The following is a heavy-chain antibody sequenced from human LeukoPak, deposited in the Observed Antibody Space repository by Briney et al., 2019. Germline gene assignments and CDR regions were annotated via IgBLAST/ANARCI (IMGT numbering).Heavy chain of an antibody. V-gene: IGHV3-74*01. CDR2: IKSDGSTT. CDR3: TRRVSTTRWFDP. CDR1: GFTFSSYW. J-gene: IGHJ5*02. Sequence: GGSLSLSCAASGFTFSSYWMHWVRQAPGKGLVWVSRIKSDGSTTNYADSVKGRFTISRDNAENTLYLQMNSLRVEDTAVYYCTRRVSTTRWFDPWGQGTLVTVSS. D-gene: IGHD2-15*01.